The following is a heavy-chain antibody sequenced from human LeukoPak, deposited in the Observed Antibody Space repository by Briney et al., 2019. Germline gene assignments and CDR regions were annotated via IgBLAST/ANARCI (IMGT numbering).Heavy chain of an antibody. CDR3: ASDYSDAFDI. V-gene: IGHV1-69*05. D-gene: IGHD2-15*01. Sequence: ASVKVSCKASGGTFSSYAISWVRQAPGQGLEWMGRIIPIIGTANYAQKFQGRVTITTDESTSTAYMELSSLRSEDTAVYYCASDYSDAFDIWGQGTMVTVSS. CDR2: IIPIIGTA. CDR1: GGTFSSYA. J-gene: IGHJ3*02.